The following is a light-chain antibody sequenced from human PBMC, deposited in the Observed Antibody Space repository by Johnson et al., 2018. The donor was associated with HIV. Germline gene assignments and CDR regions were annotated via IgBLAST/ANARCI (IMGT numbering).Light chain of an antibody. CDR2: DNN. CDR1: SSNIGRNY. V-gene: IGLV1-51*01. CDR3: GTWASSLSVYV. Sequence: QSVLTQPPSVSAAPGQKVTISCSGSSSNIGRNYVSWYQQLPGTAPKLLIFDNNKRPSGIPDRFSASKSGTSATLGITGLQTGDEADYYCGTWASSLSVYVFGTGTKVTVL. J-gene: IGLJ1*01.